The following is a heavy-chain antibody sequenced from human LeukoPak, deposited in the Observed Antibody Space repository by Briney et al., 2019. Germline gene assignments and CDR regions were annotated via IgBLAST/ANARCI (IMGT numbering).Heavy chain of an antibody. J-gene: IGHJ4*02. Sequence: GGXLRLSCAASGFTFDDYGMSWVRQAPGKGLEWVSGINWNGGSTDYADSVKGRFTISRDNAKNSLYMQMNRLRAEDTALYYCARYYDFWSGYSSPTYYFDYWGQGTLVTVSS. CDR3: ARYYDFWSGYSSPTYYFDY. D-gene: IGHD3-3*01. V-gene: IGHV3-20*04. CDR2: INWNGGST. CDR1: GFTFDDYG.